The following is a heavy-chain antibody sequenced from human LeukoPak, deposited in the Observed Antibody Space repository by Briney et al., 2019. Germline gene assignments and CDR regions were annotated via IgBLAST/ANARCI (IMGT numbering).Heavy chain of an antibody. CDR1: GFIFSTFA. CDR2: ISYDGGNK. D-gene: IGHD4-17*01. CDR3: AREGIYGASSVEYFQH. J-gene: IGHJ1*01. Sequence: GGSLRLSCAASGFIFSTFAMYWVRQAPGKGLEWVAVISYDGGNKYYADSVKGRFTISRDNSKNTLYLQMNSLRAEDTAVYYCAREGIYGASSVEYFQHWGQGALVTVSS. V-gene: IGHV3-30-3*01.